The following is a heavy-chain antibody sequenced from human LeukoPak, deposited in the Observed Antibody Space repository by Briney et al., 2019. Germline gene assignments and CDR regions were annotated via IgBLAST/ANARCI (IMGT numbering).Heavy chain of an antibody. D-gene: IGHD5-18*01. J-gene: IGHJ6*02. Sequence: ASVKVSFKASGGTFRSYSISWVRQAPGQGLEWMGGIIPMFGTANYAQKFQGRVTITADESTSTAYMELSRLRSEDTAVYYCARLREGAMVKFYYYYGMDVWGQGTTVTVSS. CDR2: IIPMFGTA. CDR1: GGTFRSYS. V-gene: IGHV1-69*13. CDR3: ARLREGAMVKFYYYYGMDV.